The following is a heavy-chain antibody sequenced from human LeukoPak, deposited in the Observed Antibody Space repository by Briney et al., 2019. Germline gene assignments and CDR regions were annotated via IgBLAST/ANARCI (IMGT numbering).Heavy chain of an antibody. CDR3: AKEGQYSSGWYGY. J-gene: IGHJ4*02. CDR2: IRYDGSNK. D-gene: IGHD6-19*01. CDR1: GFTFSSYG. Sequence: GGSLRLSCAASGFTFSSYGMHWVRQAPGKGLEWVAFIRYDGSNKYYADSVKGRFTISRDNSKNTLYLQMNSLRAEDTAVYYCAKEGQYSSGWYGYWGQGTLVTVSS. V-gene: IGHV3-30*02.